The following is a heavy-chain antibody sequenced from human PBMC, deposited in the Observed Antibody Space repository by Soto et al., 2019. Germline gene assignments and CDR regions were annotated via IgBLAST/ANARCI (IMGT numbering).Heavy chain of an antibody. V-gene: IGHV3-21*01. CDR2: IGRRSDI. Sequence: PGGSLRLSCEASGFSFSTYSMHWVRQAPGKGLEGVSSIGRRSDIYYADSVKGRFTISRDNAKNSVSLQMNSLRDEDTAIYYCAREETAWPLAYGLDVWGQGTTVTVSS. D-gene: IGHD2-21*02. CDR1: GFSFSTYS. J-gene: IGHJ6*02. CDR3: AREETAWPLAYGLDV.